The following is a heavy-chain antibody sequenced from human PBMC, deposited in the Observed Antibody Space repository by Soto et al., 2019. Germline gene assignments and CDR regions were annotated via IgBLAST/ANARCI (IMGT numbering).Heavy chain of an antibody. V-gene: IGHV5-10-1*01. CDR3: ARRLYSSSSPYVFWYFDY. D-gene: IGHD6-6*01. CDR2: IDPTDSYT. Sequence: PGESLKISCQASGYSFTTYWISWVRQMPGKGLECMGRIDPTDSYTDYGPSFEGHVTMSVDRSINTAYLEWSSLKASDTAMYYCARRLYSSSSPYVFWYFDYWGQGTLVTVSS. J-gene: IGHJ4*02. CDR1: GYSFTTYW.